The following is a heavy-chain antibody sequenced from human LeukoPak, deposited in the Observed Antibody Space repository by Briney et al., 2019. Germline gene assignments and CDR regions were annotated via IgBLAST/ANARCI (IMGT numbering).Heavy chain of an antibody. D-gene: IGHD3-22*01. Sequence: GGSLRLSCAASGFTFSSYSMNWVRQAPGKGLEWVSYISSSSSTIYYADSVKGRFTISRDNAKNSLYLQMNSLRDEDTAVHYCARDGYYYDSSGYYYPFDYWGQGTLVTVSS. CDR2: ISSSSSTI. J-gene: IGHJ4*02. V-gene: IGHV3-48*02. CDR3: ARDGYYYDSSGYYYPFDY. CDR1: GFTFSSYS.